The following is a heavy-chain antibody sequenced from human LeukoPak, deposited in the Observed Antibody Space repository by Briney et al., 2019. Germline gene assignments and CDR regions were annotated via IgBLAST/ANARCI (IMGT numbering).Heavy chain of an antibody. D-gene: IGHD3-10*01. Sequence: ASVKVSCKASGGTFSSYAISWVRQAPGQGLEWMGRIIPIFGTANYAQKFQGRVTITTDESTSTAYMELSSLRSEDTAVYYCASLLGGHGSYFDYWGQGTLVTVSS. CDR3: ASLLGGHGSYFDY. CDR1: GGTFSSYA. V-gene: IGHV1-69*05. J-gene: IGHJ4*02. CDR2: IIPIFGTA.